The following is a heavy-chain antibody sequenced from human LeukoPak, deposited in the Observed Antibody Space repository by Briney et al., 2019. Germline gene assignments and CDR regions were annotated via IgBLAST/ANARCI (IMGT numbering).Heavy chain of an antibody. V-gene: IGHV1-24*01. CDR3: ARFGDSSTFDY. Sequence: GASVKVSCKVYGDTLTELSTHWVRQAPGKGLEWMGGFDPEHGEAIYAQTFQGRITMTEDTSTDTAYMELSSLRSEDTAVYYCARFGDSSTFDYWGQGTLVTVSS. J-gene: IGHJ4*02. D-gene: IGHD3-16*01. CDR2: FDPEHGEA. CDR1: GDTLTELS.